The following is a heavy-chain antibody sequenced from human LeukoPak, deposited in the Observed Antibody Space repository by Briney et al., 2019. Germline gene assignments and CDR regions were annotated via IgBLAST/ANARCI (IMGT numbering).Heavy chain of an antibody. D-gene: IGHD4-11*01. CDR3: ARDRATVTTLFSYGMDV. Sequence: SETLSLTCTVSGGSISSYYWSWIRQPPGKGLEWIGYIYYSGSTNYNPSLKSRVTISVDTSKNQFSLKLSSVTAADTAVYYCARDRATVTTLFSYGMDVWGQGTTVTVSS. J-gene: IGHJ6*02. CDR2: IYYSGST. V-gene: IGHV4-59*01. CDR1: GGSISSYY.